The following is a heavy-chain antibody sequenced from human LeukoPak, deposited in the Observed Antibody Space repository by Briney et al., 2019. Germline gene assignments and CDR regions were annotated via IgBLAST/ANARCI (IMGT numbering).Heavy chain of an antibody. D-gene: IGHD3-10*01. J-gene: IGHJ3*02. CDR2: IYSGGST. Sequence: GGSLRLSCAASGFTVSSNYMSWVLQAPGKGLEWVSVIYSGGSTYYADSVKGRFTISRDNSKNTLNLQMNSPRAEDTAVYYCASFPPYMVRTDAFDIWGQGTMVTVSS. V-gene: IGHV3-66*01. CDR1: GFTVSSNY. CDR3: ASFPPYMVRTDAFDI.